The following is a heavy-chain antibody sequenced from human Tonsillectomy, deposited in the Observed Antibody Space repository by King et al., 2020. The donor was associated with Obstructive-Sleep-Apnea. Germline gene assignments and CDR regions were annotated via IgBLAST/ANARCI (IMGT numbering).Heavy chain of an antibody. D-gene: IGHD3-22*01. CDR3: ARDLLMIVRYYFAY. Sequence: QLVQSGGGVVQPGRSLRLSCAASGFTFSSYAMHWVRQAPGKGLEWVAVISYDGSNKYYADSVKGRFTISRDNSKNTLYLQMNSLRAEDTAVYYCARDLLMIVRYYFAYWGQGTLVTVSS. V-gene: IGHV3-30*04. CDR2: ISYDGSNK. CDR1: GFTFSSYA. J-gene: IGHJ4*02.